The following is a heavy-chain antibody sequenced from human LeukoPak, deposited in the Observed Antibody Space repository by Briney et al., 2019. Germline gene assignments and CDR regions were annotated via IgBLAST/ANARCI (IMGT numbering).Heavy chain of an antibody. CDR2: IRYDGSNK. V-gene: IGHV3-30*02. J-gene: IGHJ1*01. D-gene: IGHD3-10*01. CDR3: AKDSSSELLWFGELLTITEYFQH. CDR1: GFTFSSYG. Sequence: PGGSLRLSCAASGFTFSSYGMHWVRQAPGKGLEWVAFIRYDGSNKYYADPVKGRFTISRDNSKNTVYLQMNSLRAEDTAVYYCAKDSSSELLWFGELLTITEYFQHWGQGTLVTVSS.